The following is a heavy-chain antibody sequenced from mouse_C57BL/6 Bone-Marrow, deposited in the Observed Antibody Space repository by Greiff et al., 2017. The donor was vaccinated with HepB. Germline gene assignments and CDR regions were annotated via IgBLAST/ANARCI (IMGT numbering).Heavy chain of an antibody. CDR2: INPNYGTT. V-gene: IGHV1-39*01. CDR1: GYSFTDYN. D-gene: IGHD2-2*01. J-gene: IGHJ4*01. Sequence: EVQLVESGPELVKPGASVKISCKASGYSFTDYNMNWVKQSNGKSLEWIGVINPNYGTTSYNQKFKGKATLTVDQSSSTAYMQLNSLTSEDSAVYYCARGGLNGYPHYYAMDYWGQGTSVTVSS. CDR3: ARGGLNGYPHYYAMDY.